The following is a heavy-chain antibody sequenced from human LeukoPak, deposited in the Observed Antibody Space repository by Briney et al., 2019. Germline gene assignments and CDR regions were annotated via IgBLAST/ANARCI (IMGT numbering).Heavy chain of an antibody. Sequence: PSETLSLTCTVSGGSISSISYYWGWIRQPPGKGLEWIGSIYYSGSTYYTPSLKSRVTISVDTSKNQFSLKLSSVTAADTAVYYCARAGGIPASFDYWGQGTLVTVSS. CDR3: ARAGGIPASFDY. V-gene: IGHV4-39*07. CDR1: GGSISSISYY. J-gene: IGHJ4*02. D-gene: IGHD6-25*01. CDR2: IYYSGST.